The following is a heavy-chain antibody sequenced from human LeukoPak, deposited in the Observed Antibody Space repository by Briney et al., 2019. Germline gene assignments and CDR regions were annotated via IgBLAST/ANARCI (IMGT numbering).Heavy chain of an antibody. CDR1: GFTFSRYW. D-gene: IGHD2-21*02. CDR3: ARGAYQIVVVTAPTY. J-gene: IGHJ4*02. Sequence: GGSLRLSCAASGFTFSRYWMHWVRQAPGKGLEWVAVLSSDGSNKYYADSVKGRFTISRDISKNTLYLQMTSLRAEDTAVYYCARGAYQIVVVTAPTYWGQGTLVTVSS. CDR2: LSSDGSNK. V-gene: IGHV3-30-3*01.